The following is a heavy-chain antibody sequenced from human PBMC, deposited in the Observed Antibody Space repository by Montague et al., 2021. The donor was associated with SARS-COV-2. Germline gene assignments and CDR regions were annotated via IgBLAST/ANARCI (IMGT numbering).Heavy chain of an antibody. V-gene: IGHV4-34*01. Sequence: SETLSLICAVYGGAFSGFYWSWIRQAPGKGLEWIGEINNSGSTNYNPSLKSRVTISLNTSKNQFSLNMYSLTAADTAVYFCARGHRGCPGSSCNGGFRRGAFDFWGQGTLVTVSS. CDR2: INNSGST. J-gene: IGHJ4*02. CDR3: ARGHRGCPGSSCNGGFRRGAFDF. CDR1: GGAFSGFY. D-gene: IGHD2-2*01.